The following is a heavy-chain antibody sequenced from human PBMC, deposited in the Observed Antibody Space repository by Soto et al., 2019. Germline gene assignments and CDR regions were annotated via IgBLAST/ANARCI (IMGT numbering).Heavy chain of an antibody. CDR1: GFTFSSYA. CDR2: VRGNGDPP. J-gene: IGHJ4*02. CDR3: VKSRGGNNFDFFD. D-gene: IGHD5-12*01. Sequence: SGGSLRVSCSASGFTFSSYAMHWVRQAPGKRLEYVSGVRGNGDPPFYADSVKGRFTISRDNSKNTLYLQMSSLSADDTAVYYCVKSRGGNNFDFFDWGQGALVTVSS. V-gene: IGHV3-64D*06.